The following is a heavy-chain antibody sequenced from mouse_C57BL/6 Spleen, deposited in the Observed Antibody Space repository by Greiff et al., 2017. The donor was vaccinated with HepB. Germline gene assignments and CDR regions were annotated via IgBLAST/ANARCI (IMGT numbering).Heavy chain of an antibody. CDR1: GYTFTSYW. J-gene: IGHJ2*01. CDR3: ARSLWD. CDR2: IDPSDSYT. V-gene: IGHV1-69*01. D-gene: IGHD6-2*01. Sequence: QVQLQQPGAELVMPGASVKLSCKASGYTFTSYWMHWVKQRPGQGLEWIGEIDPSDSYTNYNQKFKGKSTLTVDKSSSTAYMQLTSLTSEDSAVYYCARSLWDWGQGTTRTVSS.